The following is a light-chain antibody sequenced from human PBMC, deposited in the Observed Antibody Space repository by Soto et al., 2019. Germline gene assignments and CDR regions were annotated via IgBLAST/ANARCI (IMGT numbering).Light chain of an antibody. J-gene: IGLJ1*01. Sequence: QSVLTQPPSVSGAPGQRVTISCTGSRSDIGAGYRVRWYQQVPGAAPKLLIYDNTNRPSGVSARFFGSKSGTSASLAITGLQAEDEADYYCQSYDSSLSVYVFGTGTKLTVL. CDR3: QSYDSSLSVYV. CDR1: RSDIGAGYR. V-gene: IGLV1-40*01. CDR2: DNT.